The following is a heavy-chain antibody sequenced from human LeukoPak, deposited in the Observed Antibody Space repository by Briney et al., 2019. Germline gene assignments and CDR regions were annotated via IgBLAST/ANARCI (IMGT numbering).Heavy chain of an antibody. Sequence: SAKVSWNASGGTFRGCAMIWVGHAPGKGLEWMGRIIPIFGTANYAQKFQGRVTITTDESTSTAYMELSSLRSEDTAVYYCARAYYYDSSGAFDYWGQGTLVTVSS. D-gene: IGHD3-22*01. CDR3: ARAYYYDSSGAFDY. J-gene: IGHJ4*02. CDR1: GGTFRGCA. V-gene: IGHV1-69*05. CDR2: IIPIFGTA.